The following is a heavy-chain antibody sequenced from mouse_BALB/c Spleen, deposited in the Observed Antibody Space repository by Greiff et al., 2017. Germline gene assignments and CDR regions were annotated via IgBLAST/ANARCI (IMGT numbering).Heavy chain of an antibody. CDR2: IWSGGST. CDR1: GFSLTSYG. V-gene: IGHV2-2*02. D-gene: IGHD2-3*01. J-gene: IGHJ2*01. Sequence: VKLMESGPGLVQPSQSLSITCTVSGFSLTSYGVHWVRQSPGKGLEWLGVIWSGGSTDYNAAFISRLSISKDNSKSQVFFKMNSLQANDTAIYYCARNRIYDGYYVGYFDYWGQGTTLTVSS. CDR3: ARNRIYDGYYVGYFDY.